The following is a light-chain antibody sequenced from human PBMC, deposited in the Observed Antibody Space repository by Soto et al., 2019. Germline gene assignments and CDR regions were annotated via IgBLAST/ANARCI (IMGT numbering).Light chain of an antibody. CDR2: LNSDGSH. CDR1: SGHSSYA. V-gene: IGLV4-69*01. J-gene: IGLJ3*02. Sequence: QSVLTQSPSASASLGASVTLTCTLSSGHSSYAIAWHQQQPEKGPRYLMKLNSDGSHSKGYAIPDRFSGSSSGAERYLTISSLQSEDEADYYCQTWGTGLLVFGGGTKLTVL. CDR3: QTWGTGLLV.